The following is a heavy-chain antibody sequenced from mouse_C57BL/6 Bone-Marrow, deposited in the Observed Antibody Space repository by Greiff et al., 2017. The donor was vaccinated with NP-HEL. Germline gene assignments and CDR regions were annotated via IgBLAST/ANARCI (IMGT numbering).Heavy chain of an antibody. V-gene: IGHV14-4*01. CDR2: IDPENGDT. CDR1: GFNIKDDY. D-gene: IGHD2-1*01. CDR3: TLDYGNPYYAMDY. Sequence: VQLQQSGAELVRPGASVKLSCTASGFNIKDDYMHWVKQRPEQGLEWIGWIDPENGDTEYASKFQGKATITADTSSNTAYLQLSSLTSEDTAVYYYTLDYGNPYYAMDYWGQGTSVTVSS. J-gene: IGHJ4*01.